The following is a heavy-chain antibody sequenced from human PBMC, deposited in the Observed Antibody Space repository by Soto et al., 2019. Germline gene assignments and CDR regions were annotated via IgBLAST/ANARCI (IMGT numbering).Heavy chain of an antibody. CDR2: IIPILGIA. J-gene: IGHJ6*03. Sequence: SVKVSCKASGGTFSSYTISWVRQAPGQGLEWMGRIIPILGIANYAQKFQGRVTITADKSTSTAYMELSSLRSEDTAVYYCARGIVVVAATEVNYYYYMDVWGKGTTVTVSS. D-gene: IGHD2-15*01. V-gene: IGHV1-69*02. CDR3: ARGIVVVAATEVNYYYYMDV. CDR1: GGTFSSYT.